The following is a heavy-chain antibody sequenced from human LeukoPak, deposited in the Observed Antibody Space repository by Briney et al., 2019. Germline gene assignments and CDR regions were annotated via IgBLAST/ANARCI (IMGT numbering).Heavy chain of an antibody. V-gene: IGHV4-4*07. J-gene: IGHJ4*02. Sequence: SETLSLTCSVSGGSIINHQWSWIRQPAGRGPEWIGRINTAGTSDYNPALRSRVTMSADTSKNQFSLKLTSVTVADTAMYYCARGGHGDWDYWGQGILVTVSS. CDR2: INTAGTS. D-gene: IGHD3-10*01. CDR3: ARGGHGDWDY. CDR1: GGSIINHQ.